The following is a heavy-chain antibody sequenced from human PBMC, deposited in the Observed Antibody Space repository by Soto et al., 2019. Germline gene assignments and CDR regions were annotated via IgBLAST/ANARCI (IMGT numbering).Heavy chain of an antibody. V-gene: IGHV4-31*03. J-gene: IGHJ4*02. CDR3: ARVALGHFDY. D-gene: IGHD6-6*01. CDR1: GGSISSGGYS. Sequence: QVQLQESGPGLVKPSQTLSLTCPVPGGSISSGGYSWSWIRQHPGKGLEWIGYIYYSGSTYYNPSLKSRVTISVDTSKNQFSLKLSSVTAADTAVYYCARVALGHFDYWGQGTLVTVSS. CDR2: IYYSGST.